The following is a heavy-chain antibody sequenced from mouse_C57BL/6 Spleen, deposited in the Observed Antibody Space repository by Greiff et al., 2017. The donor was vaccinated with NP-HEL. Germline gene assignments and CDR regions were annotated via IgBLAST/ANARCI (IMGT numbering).Heavy chain of an antibody. Sequence: QVQLQQPGTELVKPGASVKLSCKASGYTFTSYWMHWVKQRPGQGLEWIGYINPSNGGTNYNEKFKSKATLTVDKSSSTSYLQLSSLTSEESAVYDCARSNWERAMGYWGQGTSVTVSS. V-gene: IGHV1-53*01. CDR3: ARSNWERAMGY. CDR2: INPSNGGT. CDR1: GYTFTSYW. J-gene: IGHJ4*01. D-gene: IGHD4-1*01.